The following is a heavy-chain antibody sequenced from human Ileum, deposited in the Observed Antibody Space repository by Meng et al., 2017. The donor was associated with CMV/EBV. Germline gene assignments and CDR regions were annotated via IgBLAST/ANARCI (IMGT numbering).Heavy chain of an antibody. CDR2: IKEDGSEN. Sequence: GGSLRLSCAASGFTFTNYWMAWVRQAPGKGLEWVANIKEDGSENYYVDSVKGRFTISRDNGQNSLYLQMSSLRDDDTAVYYCARDWGSSSDYFDYWGQGILVTVSS. V-gene: IGHV3-7*01. J-gene: IGHJ4*02. CDR1: GFTFTNYW. D-gene: IGHD6-6*01. CDR3: ARDWGSSSDYFDY.